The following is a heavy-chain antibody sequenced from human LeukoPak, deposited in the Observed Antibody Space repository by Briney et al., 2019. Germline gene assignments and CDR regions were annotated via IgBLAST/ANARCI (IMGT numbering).Heavy chain of an antibody. J-gene: IGHJ6*03. CDR3: ARRGYYYDSSGYYSYYYYYYMDV. D-gene: IGHD3-22*01. CDR1: GGSSSGYY. V-gene: IGHV4-34*01. CDR2: INHSGST. Sequence: SETLSLTCAVYGGSSSGYYWSWIRQPPGKGLEWIGEINHSGSTNYNPSLKSRVTISVDTSKNQFSLKLSSVTAADTAVYYCARRGYYYDSSGYYSYYYYYYMDVWGKGTTVTISS.